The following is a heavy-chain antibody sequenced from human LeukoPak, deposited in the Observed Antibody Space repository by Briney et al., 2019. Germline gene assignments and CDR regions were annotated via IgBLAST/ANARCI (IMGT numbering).Heavy chain of an antibody. D-gene: IGHD2-21*02. Sequence: GGSLRLSCAASGFTLSGYWMQRVRQAPGKGLQWVANINYGGSDRYYVDSVKGRFTISRDNAKNSLYLQMNSLTVEDTAVYYCTRGDPDYWGQGTLVTVSS. J-gene: IGHJ4*02. CDR2: INYGGSDR. CDR3: TRGDPDY. CDR1: GFTLSGYW. V-gene: IGHV3-7*01.